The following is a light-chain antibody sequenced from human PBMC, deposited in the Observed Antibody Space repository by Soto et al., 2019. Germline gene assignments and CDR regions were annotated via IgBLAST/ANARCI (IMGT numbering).Light chain of an antibody. CDR1: SSDVGGYNY. V-gene: IGLV2-14*01. CDR2: EVT. J-gene: IGLJ2*01. CDR3: ISYTSSRTHVA. Sequence: QSALTQPASVSGSPGQSITISCTGTSSDVGGYNYVSWYQQHPGKAPKVMIYEVTNRPSGISNRFSGSKSGNTASLTISGLQAEDEADYYCISYTSSRTHVAFGGGTKVTVL.